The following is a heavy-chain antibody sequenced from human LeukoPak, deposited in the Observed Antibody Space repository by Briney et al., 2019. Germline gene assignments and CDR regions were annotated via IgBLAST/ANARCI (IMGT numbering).Heavy chain of an antibody. D-gene: IGHD6-19*01. CDR2: ISYDGSNK. Sequence: GGSLRLSCAASGFTFSSYAMSWVRQAPGKGLEWVAVISYDGSNKYYADSVKGRFTISRDNSKNTLYLQMNSLRAEDTAVYYCAKDQGIAVAGRYYCAMDVWGQGTTVTVSS. CDR1: GFTFSSYA. V-gene: IGHV3-30*18. J-gene: IGHJ6*02. CDR3: AKDQGIAVAGRYYCAMDV.